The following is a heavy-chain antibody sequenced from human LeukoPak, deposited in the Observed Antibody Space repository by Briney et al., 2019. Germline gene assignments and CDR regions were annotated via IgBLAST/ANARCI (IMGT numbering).Heavy chain of an antibody. Sequence: GGSLRLSCAASGFTFDDYAMHWARQAPGKGLEWVSGISWNSGSIGYADSVKGRFTISRDNAKNSLCLQMNSLRAEDTALYYCAKSRNYYDSSGLDYWGQGTLVTVSS. CDR2: ISWNSGSI. V-gene: IGHV3-9*01. J-gene: IGHJ4*02. CDR1: GFTFDDYA. D-gene: IGHD3-22*01. CDR3: AKSRNYYDSSGLDY.